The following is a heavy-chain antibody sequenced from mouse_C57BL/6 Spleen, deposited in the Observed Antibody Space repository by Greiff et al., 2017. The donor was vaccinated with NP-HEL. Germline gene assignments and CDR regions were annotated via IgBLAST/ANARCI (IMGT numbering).Heavy chain of an antibody. J-gene: IGHJ3*01. V-gene: IGHV14-2*01. CDR1: GFNIKDYY. CDR2: IDPEDGET. Sequence: EVQLQESGAELVKPGASVKLSCTASGFNIKDYYMHWVKQRTEQGLEWIGRIDPEDGETKYAPKFQGKATITADTSSNTASLQLSSLTSEDTAVYYCARGGGYDGYYAWFAYWGQGTLVTVSA. D-gene: IGHD2-3*01. CDR3: ARGGGYDGYYAWFAY.